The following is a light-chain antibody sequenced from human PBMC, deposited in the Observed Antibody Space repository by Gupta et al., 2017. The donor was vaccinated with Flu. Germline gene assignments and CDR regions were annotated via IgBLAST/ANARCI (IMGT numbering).Light chain of an antibody. CDR2: WAS. V-gene: IGKV4-1*01. CDR3: QQYYSTPPT. Sequence: DIVMTQSPDSLAVSRGQRAPINCKSSQSVLYSSNNKNYLAWYQQKPGQPPKLLIYWASTRESGVPDRFSCRGSGTDFTLTISSLQAEDVAVYYCQQYYSTPPTFGQGTKVEIK. J-gene: IGKJ1*01. CDR1: QSVLYSSNNKNY.